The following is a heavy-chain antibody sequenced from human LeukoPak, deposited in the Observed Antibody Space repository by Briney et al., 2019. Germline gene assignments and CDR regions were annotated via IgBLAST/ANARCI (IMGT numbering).Heavy chain of an antibody. J-gene: IGHJ6*03. D-gene: IGHD3-10*01. CDR3: ARKKSGSDNTHHYYYMDV. CDR2: TYSGGNT. V-gene: IGHV3-53*01. CDR1: GFSVSSNY. Sequence: PGGSLRLSCVASGFSVSSNYMTWVRQAPGKGLESVSVTYSGGNTYYADSVKGRFTISRDNSKNTVFLQMNNLRPEDTAMYYCARKKSGSDNTHHYYYMDVWGTGTTVTVSS.